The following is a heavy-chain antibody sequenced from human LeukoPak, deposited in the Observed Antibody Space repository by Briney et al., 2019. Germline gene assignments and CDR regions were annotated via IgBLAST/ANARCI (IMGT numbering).Heavy chain of an antibody. CDR2: IRSKANSYAT. CDR3: TSASYSSSWYGFDY. D-gene: IGHD6-13*01. Sequence: GGSLKLSCAASGFTFSGSAMHWVRQASGKGLEWVGRIRSKANSYATAYAASVKGRFTISRDDSKNTAYLQMNSPKTEDTAVYYCTSASYSSSWYGFDYWGQGTLVTVSS. CDR1: GFTFSGSA. J-gene: IGHJ4*02. V-gene: IGHV3-73*01.